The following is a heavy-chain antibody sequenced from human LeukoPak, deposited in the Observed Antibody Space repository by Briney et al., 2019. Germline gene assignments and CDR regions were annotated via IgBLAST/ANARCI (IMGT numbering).Heavy chain of an antibody. V-gene: IGHV4-38-2*02. J-gene: IGHJ4*02. CDR1: GYSISSGYY. CDR3: ASTITVTTDY. D-gene: IGHD4-17*01. Sequence: SETLSLTCTVSGYSISSGYYWGWIRQPPGKGLEWIGSIYHSGSVYYNPSLKSRVTISVDTSKNQFSLKLSSVTAADTAVYYCASTITVTTDYWGQGTPVTVSS. CDR2: IYHSGSV.